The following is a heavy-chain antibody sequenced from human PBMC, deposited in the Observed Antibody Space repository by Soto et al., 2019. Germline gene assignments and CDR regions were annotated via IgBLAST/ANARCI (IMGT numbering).Heavy chain of an antibody. CDR2: ISTYNGNT. CDR1: GYTFTTYG. CDR3: ARADVYYNMDV. Sequence: ASVKVSCKASGYTFTTYGITWVRQAPGQGLEWMGLISTYNGNTNYAQNFQGRVTMATDTSTSTAHMDLRSLRSDDSAVYFCARADVYYNMDVWGQGTTVTSP. J-gene: IGHJ6*02. V-gene: IGHV1-18*01.